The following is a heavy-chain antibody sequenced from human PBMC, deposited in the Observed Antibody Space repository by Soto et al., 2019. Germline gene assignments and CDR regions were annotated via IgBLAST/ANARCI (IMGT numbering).Heavy chain of an antibody. J-gene: IGHJ5*02. CDR2: FDPEDGET. Sequence: ASVKVSCKVSGYTLTELSMHWVRQAPGKGLEWMGGFDPEDGETIYAQKFQGRVTMTEDTSTDTAYMELSSLRSEDTAVYYCATDRDCSSTSCYIRSWFDPWGQGTLVTVS. D-gene: IGHD2-2*02. V-gene: IGHV1-24*01. CDR3: ATDRDCSSTSCYIRSWFDP. CDR1: GYTLTELS.